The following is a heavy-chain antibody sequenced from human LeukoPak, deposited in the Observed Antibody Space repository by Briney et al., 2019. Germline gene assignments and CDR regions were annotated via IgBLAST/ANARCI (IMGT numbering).Heavy chain of an antibody. J-gene: IGHJ3*02. V-gene: IGHV4-30-2*01. D-gene: IGHD2-15*01. CDR1: GGSISSGGYY. CDR3: ARDEPIKWGLAHAFDI. Sequence: SQTLSLTCTVSGGSISSGGYYWSWIRQPPGKGLEWIGYIYHSGSTYYNPSLKSRVTISVDRSKNQFSLKLSSVTAADTAVYYCARDEPIKWGLAHAFDIWGQGTMVTVSS. CDR2: IYHSGST.